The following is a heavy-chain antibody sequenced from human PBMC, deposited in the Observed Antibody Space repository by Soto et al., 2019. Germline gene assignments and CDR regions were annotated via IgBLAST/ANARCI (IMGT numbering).Heavy chain of an antibody. CDR1: GFTFSDYY. V-gene: IGHV3-11*06. Sequence: GGSLRLSCAASGFTFSDYYMSWIRQAPGKGLEWVSYISSSSSYTNYADSVKGRFTISRDNAKNSLYLQMNSLRAEDTAVYYCARTSIRAEYYFDFWGQGTLVTVSS. CDR3: ARTSIRAEYYFDF. D-gene: IGHD2-2*01. CDR2: ISSSSSYT. J-gene: IGHJ4*02.